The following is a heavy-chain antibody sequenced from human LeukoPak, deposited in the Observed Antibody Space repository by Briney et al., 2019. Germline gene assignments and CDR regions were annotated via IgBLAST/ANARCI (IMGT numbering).Heavy chain of an antibody. V-gene: IGHV4-39*07. CDR3: ARTYSSGQGAYY. J-gene: IGHJ4*02. D-gene: IGHD3-22*01. Sequence: SETLSLTCTVSGGSISSSSYYWGWIRQPPGKGLEWIGSIYYSGTTYYNPSLKSRVTISVDTSRNQFSLKLSSVAAADTAIYYCARTYSSGQGAYYWGQGTLVTVSS. CDR2: IYYSGTT. CDR1: GGSISSSSYY.